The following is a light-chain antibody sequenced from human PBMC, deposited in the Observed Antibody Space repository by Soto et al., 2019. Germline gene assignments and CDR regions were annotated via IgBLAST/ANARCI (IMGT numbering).Light chain of an antibody. CDR2: DVS. CDR1: SSDVGGYNY. J-gene: IGLJ1*01. V-gene: IGLV2-11*01. Sequence: QSVLTQPRSVSGSPGQSVTISCTGTSSDVGGYNYVSWYQQHPGKAPKLMIYDVSKRPSGVPDRFSGSKSGNTASLTISGLQAEDEADYYCSSYINSSTPWVFGTGNKVTVL. CDR3: SSYINSSTPWV.